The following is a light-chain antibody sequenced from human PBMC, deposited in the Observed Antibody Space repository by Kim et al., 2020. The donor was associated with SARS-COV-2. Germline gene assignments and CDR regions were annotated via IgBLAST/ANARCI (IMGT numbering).Light chain of an antibody. CDR3: QQDYNLPT. Sequence: PGERVTLSCRASQSVSSSYLTWYQQKPGQAPRPLIYGASTRATGIPARFSGSGSGTDFTLTISSLQPEDFAVYYCQQDYNLPTFGQGTKVDI. V-gene: IGKV3D-7*01. CDR2: GAS. J-gene: IGKJ1*01. CDR1: QSVSSSY.